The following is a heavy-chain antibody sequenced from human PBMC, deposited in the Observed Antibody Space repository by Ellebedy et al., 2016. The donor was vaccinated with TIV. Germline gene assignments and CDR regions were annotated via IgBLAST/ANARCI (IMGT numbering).Heavy chain of an antibody. CDR2: ISVNGGIT. J-gene: IGHJ4*02. D-gene: IGHD2-15*01. CDR3: AKDAYCGGGNCYSGGPPEFGFDC. Sequence: PGGSLRLSCAASGFTFSNYAMSRVRQAPGKGLEWVSGISVNGGITYYADSVKGRFTISRDNSKNTLYLQVNSLRAEDTALYYCAKDAYCGGGNCYSGGPPEFGFDCWGQGTLVTVSS. V-gene: IGHV3-23*01. CDR1: GFTFSNYA.